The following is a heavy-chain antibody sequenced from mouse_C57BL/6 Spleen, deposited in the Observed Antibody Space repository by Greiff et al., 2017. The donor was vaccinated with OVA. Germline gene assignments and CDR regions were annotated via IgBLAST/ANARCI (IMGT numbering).Heavy chain of an antibody. J-gene: IGHJ4*01. CDR3: ARWERNAMDY. V-gene: IGHV5-17*01. CDR2: ISSGSSTI. CDR1: GFTFSDYG. D-gene: IGHD4-1*01. Sequence: VQLKESGGGLVKPGGSLKLSCAASGFTFSDYGMHWVRQAPEKGLEWVAYISSGSSTIYYADTVKGRFTISRDNAKNTLFLQVTSLRSEDTAMYYWARWERNAMDYWGQGTSVTVSS.